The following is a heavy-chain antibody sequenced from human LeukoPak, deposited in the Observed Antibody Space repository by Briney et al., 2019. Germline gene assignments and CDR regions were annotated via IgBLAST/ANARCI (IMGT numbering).Heavy chain of an antibody. CDR1: GGSISSYY. Sequence: SETLSLTCTVSGGSISSYYWSWIRQPAGKGLEWIGRIYSSGSTDYNPSLKSRVTMSVDTSKNHFSLKMRYVTDADTAVYYCARDKYSYGYRSDAFDIWGQGTLVTVSS. CDR2: IYSSGST. J-gene: IGHJ3*02. CDR3: ARDKYSYGYRSDAFDI. V-gene: IGHV4-4*07. D-gene: IGHD5-18*01.